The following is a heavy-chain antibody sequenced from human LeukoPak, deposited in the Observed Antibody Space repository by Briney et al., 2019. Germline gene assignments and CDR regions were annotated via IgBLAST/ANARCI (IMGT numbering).Heavy chain of an antibody. V-gene: IGHV4-31*03. CDR3: ARARGYSYGYAVDY. J-gene: IGHJ4*02. CDR1: GGSISSGGYY. Sequence: SETLSLTCTVSGGSISSGGYYWSWIRQHPGKGLEWIGYIYYSGSTYYNPSLKSRVTISVDTSKNQFSLKLSSVTAADTAVYYCARARGYSYGYAVDYWGQGTLVTVSS. CDR2: IYYSGST. D-gene: IGHD5-18*01.